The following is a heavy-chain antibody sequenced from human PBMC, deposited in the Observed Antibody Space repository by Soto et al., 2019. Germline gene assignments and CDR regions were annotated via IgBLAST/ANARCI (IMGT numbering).Heavy chain of an antibody. CDR3: ARSANGGMDV. Sequence: GGSLRLSCTAYGFTFSYLYMSWIRQTQGKGLDWISYISGSTSTIYYADSVRGRFTISRDNAKKSVYLQMNSLRAEDTAVYYCARSANGGMDVWGRGTTVTVSS. V-gene: IGHV3-11*01. CDR2: ISGSTSTI. CDR1: GFTFSYLY. J-gene: IGHJ6*02.